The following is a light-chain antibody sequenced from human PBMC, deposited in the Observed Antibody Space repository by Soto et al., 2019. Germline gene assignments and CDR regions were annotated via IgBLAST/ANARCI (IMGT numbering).Light chain of an antibody. CDR1: SSDVGSYNF. Sequence: QSALTQPASVSGSPGQSITISCTGTSSDVGSYNFVSWFQQHPGKVPKLIIYEGTERPSGVSNRFSASKSGNTASLTISGLQPEDEADYYCFSYAGPSTIFGGGTKLTAL. V-gene: IGLV2-23*01. CDR3: FSYAGPSTI. J-gene: IGLJ2*01. CDR2: EGT.